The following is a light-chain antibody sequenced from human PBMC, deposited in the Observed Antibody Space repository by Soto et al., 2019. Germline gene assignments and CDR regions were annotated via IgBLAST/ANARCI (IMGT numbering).Light chain of an antibody. CDR2: GAS. J-gene: IGKJ2*01. Sequence: DIQMTQSPSSLSVSVGDRITITCRASQSISTYLNWYQQKPGKAPKLLISGASSLQSGVPSRFSGSGYGTDFSLTIRSLQPEDFATYYCQHTYRTPYTFGQGTKVDIK. CDR3: QHTYRTPYT. CDR1: QSISTY. V-gene: IGKV1-39*01.